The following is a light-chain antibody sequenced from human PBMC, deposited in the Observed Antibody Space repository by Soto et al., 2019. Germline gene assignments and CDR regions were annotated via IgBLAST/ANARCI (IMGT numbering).Light chain of an antibody. CDR3: QQYYSYPRT. Sequence: AIRMTQSPSSLSASTGDRVTITVRASQGISSYLAWYQQKPGKAPKLLIYAAYNLQSGVPSRFSGSGSGTDFTLTISCLQSEDFATYYCQQYYSYPRTFGQGTKVDIK. CDR2: AAY. CDR1: QGISSY. J-gene: IGKJ1*01. V-gene: IGKV1-8*01.